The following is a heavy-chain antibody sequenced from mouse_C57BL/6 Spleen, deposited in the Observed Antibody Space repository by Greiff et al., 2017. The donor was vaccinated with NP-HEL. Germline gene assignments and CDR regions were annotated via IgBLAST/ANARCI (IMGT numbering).Heavy chain of an antibody. J-gene: IGHJ2*01. Sequence: EVQLQQSGPELVKPGASVKISCKASGYSFTGYYMNWVKQSPEKSLEWIGEINPSTGGTTYNQKFKAKATLTVDKSSSTAYMQLKSLTSEDSAVYYCARRIYDGYYVRTIDYWGQGTTLTVSS. CDR3: ARRIYDGYYVRTIDY. V-gene: IGHV1-42*01. CDR1: GYSFTGYY. CDR2: INPSTGGT. D-gene: IGHD2-3*01.